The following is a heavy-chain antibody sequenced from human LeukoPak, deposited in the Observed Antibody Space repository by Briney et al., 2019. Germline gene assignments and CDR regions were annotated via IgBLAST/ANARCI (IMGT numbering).Heavy chain of an antibody. CDR2: ISSSGSTI. V-gene: IGHV3-11*01. Sequence: GGSLRLSCAASGFTFSDYYMSWIRQAPGKGLEWVSYISSSGSTIYYADSVKGRFTISRDNAKNSLYLQVNNLRAEDTAVYYCARGSSWFELFDYWGQGTLVTVSS. J-gene: IGHJ4*02. D-gene: IGHD6-13*01. CDR1: GFTFSDYY. CDR3: ARGSSWFELFDY.